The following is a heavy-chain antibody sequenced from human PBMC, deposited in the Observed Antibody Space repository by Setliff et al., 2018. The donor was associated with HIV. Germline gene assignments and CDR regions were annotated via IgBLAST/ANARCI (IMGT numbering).Heavy chain of an antibody. CDR3: ARQDQYDDSGYYVGFYGMDV. Sequence: SETLSLTCTVSGGSISSSSYYWTWIRQPAGKGLEWIGRIYTTGSTNYNPSLKSRATISVDTSKNQFSLKLSSVTAADTAVYYCARQDQYDDSGYYVGFYGMDVWGQGTTVTVSS. CDR1: GGSISSSSYY. D-gene: IGHD3-22*01. J-gene: IGHJ6*02. V-gene: IGHV4-61*02. CDR2: IYTTGST.